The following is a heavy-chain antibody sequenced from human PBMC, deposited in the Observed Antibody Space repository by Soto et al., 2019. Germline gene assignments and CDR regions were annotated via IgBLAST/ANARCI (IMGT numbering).Heavy chain of an antibody. CDR1: GGSISRGDFS. CDR3: ARGKTNYFFDL. J-gene: IGHJ4*02. D-gene: IGHD3-10*01. Sequence: PSETLSLTCVVSGGSISRGDFSWTWIRQPPGKGLEWVGYIYRSGSTYYNPSLKSPVSISLDKSKNQFSLNLTSVTAADTAVYYCARGKTNYFFDLWGQGHLVTVPQ. V-gene: IGHV4-30-2*01. CDR2: IYRSGST.